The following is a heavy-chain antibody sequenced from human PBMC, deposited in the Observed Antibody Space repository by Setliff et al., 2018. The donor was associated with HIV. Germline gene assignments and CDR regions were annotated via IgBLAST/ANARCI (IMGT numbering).Heavy chain of an antibody. CDR1: GDSIGSSTFY. Sequence: SETLSLTCSVYGDSIGSSTFYWGWLRQPPGKEPEWIGSINHSGNTYYYPSLKSRVTMSVDTSKNQFSLRLSSVTATDTAVYYCARHRASSSGFPLDFWGQGILVTVSS. CDR2: INHSGNT. V-gene: IGHV4-39*01. J-gene: IGHJ4*02. D-gene: IGHD6-6*01. CDR3: ARHRASSSGFPLDF.